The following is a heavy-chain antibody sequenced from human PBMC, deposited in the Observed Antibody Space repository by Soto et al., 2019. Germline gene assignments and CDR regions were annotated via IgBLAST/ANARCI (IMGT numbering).Heavy chain of an antibody. CDR2: INHSGST. J-gene: IGHJ4*02. CDR3: ARTSRFDS. V-gene: IGHV4-39*07. CDR1: GGSISSGDYY. Sequence: SSETLSLTCTVSGGSISSGDYYWSWVRQPPGKGLEWIGEINHSGSTNCNPSLVSRVTISVDTSKSQFSLKLSSVTAADTAMYYCARTSRFDSWGQGTLVTVSS. D-gene: IGHD6-6*01.